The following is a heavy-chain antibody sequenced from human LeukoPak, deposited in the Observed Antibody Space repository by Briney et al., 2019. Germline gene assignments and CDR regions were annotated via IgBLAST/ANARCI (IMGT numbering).Heavy chain of an antibody. CDR1: GFTFSSYS. D-gene: IGHD2-2*01. CDR3: ARDRPVVPDYGRDV. J-gene: IGHJ6*04. V-gene: IGHV3-21*01. CDR2: ISSSSSYI. Sequence: GGSLRLSCAASGFTFSSYSMNWVRQAPGKGLEWVSSISSSSSYIYYADSVKGRFTISRDNAKNSLYLQMNSLRAEDTAVYYCARDRPVVPDYGRDVWGKGTTVTVSS.